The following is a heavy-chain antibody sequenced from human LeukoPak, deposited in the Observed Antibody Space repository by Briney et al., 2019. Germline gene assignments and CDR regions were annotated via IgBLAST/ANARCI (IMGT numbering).Heavy chain of an antibody. CDR2: IYYSGST. D-gene: IGHD3-16*01. CDR3: ARGSRSYAFDY. CDR1: GGSISSYY. Sequence: PSETLSLTCTVSGGSISSYYWSWIRQPPGKGLEWIGYIYYSGSTYYNPSLKSRVTISVDTSKNQFSLKLSSVTAADTAVYYCARGSRSYAFDYWGQGTLVTVSS. J-gene: IGHJ4*02. V-gene: IGHV4-59*04.